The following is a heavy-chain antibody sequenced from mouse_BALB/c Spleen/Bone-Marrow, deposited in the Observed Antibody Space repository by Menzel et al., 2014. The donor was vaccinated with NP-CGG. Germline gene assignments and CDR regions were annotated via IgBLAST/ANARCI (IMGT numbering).Heavy chain of an antibody. CDR1: GYSFTDYF. CDR2: INPYSGDT. J-gene: IGHJ2*02. CDR3: GRWAN. Sequence: EVQLQQSGPELVKPGASVKISCKASGYSFTDYFMNWVKQSHGKSLEWIGRINPYSGDTFYNQKFKAKATLTVDESSSTAHMELLSLTSEDSAVYYCGRWANWGQGTSLTVSS. V-gene: IGHV1-37*01.